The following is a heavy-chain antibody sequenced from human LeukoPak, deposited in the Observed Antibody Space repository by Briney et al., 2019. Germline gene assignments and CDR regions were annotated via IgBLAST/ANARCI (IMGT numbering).Heavy chain of an antibody. CDR1: GYTFTGYY. CDR2: INPNSGGT. J-gene: IGHJ4*02. V-gene: IGHV1-2*02. D-gene: IGHD5-18*01. CDR3: ARDLYGPRGQLYPFGYSGDY. Sequence: ASVKVSCKASGYTFTGYYMDWVRQAPGQGLEWMGWINPNSGGTNYAQKFQGRVTMTRDTSISTAYMELSRLRSDDTAVYYCARDLYGPRGQLYPFGYSGDYWGQGTLVTVSS.